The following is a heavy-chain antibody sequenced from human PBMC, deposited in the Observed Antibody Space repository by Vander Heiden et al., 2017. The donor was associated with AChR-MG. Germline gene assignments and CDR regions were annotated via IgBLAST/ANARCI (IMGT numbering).Heavy chain of an antibody. D-gene: IGHD6-13*01. CDR2: ISWNSGSI. V-gene: IGHV3-9*01. CDR1: GFTFDDYA. J-gene: IGHJ4*02. Sequence: EVQLVESGGGLVQPGRSLRLSCAASGFTFDDYAMHWVRQAPGKGLEWVSGISWNSGSIGYADSVKGRFTISRDNAKNSLYLQMNSLRAEDTALYYCAKDNGVAAAGPFDYWGQGTLVTVSS. CDR3: AKDNGVAAAGPFDY.